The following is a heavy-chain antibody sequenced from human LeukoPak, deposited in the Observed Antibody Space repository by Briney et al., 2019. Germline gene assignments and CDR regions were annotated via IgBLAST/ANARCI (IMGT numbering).Heavy chain of an antibody. D-gene: IGHD6-19*01. CDR2: IIPIFGTA. Sequence: ASVKVSCKASGGTLSSYAISWVPHAPGEGREGVGGIIPIFGTANYAQKFQGRVTITADESTSTAYMELSSLRSEDTAVYYCARGPIAVADSTRLYFDYWGQGTLVTVSS. CDR3: ARGPIAVADSTRLYFDY. J-gene: IGHJ4*02. CDR1: GGTLSSYA. V-gene: IGHV1-69*13.